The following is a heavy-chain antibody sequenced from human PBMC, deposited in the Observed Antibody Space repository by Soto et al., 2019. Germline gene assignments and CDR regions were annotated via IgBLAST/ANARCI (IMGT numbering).Heavy chain of an antibody. J-gene: IGHJ5*02. CDR3: ARDTYSGYDFGL. Sequence: QVQLRESGPGLVKPSQTLSLTCSVSGASVAGGSYYWSWVRQPPGKGLEWIGYIPSRGRPFYNPSLTSRGTISADTSKNQLYLQLTSVTAADTAVYDCARDTYSGYDFGLWGQGTLVTVSS. CDR2: IPSRGRP. CDR1: GASVAGGSYY. V-gene: IGHV4-30-4*01. D-gene: IGHD5-12*01.